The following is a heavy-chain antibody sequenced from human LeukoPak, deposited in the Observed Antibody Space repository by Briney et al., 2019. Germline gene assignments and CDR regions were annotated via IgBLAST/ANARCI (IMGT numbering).Heavy chain of an antibody. CDR1: GYTLTSYG. J-gene: IGHJ4*02. CDR3: ARDRPTMITFGGVIIAAY. D-gene: IGHD3-16*02. V-gene: IGHV1-18*01. CDR2: ISGYNGNT. Sequence: ASVKVSCKASGYTLTSYGINWVRQAPGQGLEWMGWISGYNGNTEFAQKFQGRVTMTTDRSTNTVYMELRSLRSDDTAVYYCARDRPTMITFGGVIIAAYWGQGTLVSVSS.